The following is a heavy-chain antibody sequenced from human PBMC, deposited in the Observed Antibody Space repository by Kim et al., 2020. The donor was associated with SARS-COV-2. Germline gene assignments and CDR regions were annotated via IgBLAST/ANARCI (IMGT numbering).Heavy chain of an antibody. CDR3: ARAAGTVWD. Sequence: SETLSLTCAVYGGSFSGYYWSWIRQPPGKGLEWIGEINHSGSTNYNPSLKSRVTISVDTSKNQFSLKLSSVTAADTAVYYCARAAGTVWDWGQGTLVTVSS. J-gene: IGHJ4*02. CDR1: GGSFSGYY. CDR2: INHSGST. V-gene: IGHV4-34*01. D-gene: IGHD1-1*01.